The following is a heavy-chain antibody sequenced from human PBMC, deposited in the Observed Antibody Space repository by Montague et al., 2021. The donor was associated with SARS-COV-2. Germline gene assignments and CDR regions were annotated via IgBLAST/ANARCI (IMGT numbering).Heavy chain of an antibody. Sequence: SETLSLTCTVSGGSITTSYWCWIRQPPGKGLEWIGYIYYSGSTNYNSSLTRRVPISVDTSKNQIPLMLSSVTAADTAVYHCARVTTKKTRYGSGSYQGFDAFDIWGQGTMVTVSS. CDR2: IYYSGST. CDR3: ARVTTKKTRYGSGSYQGFDAFDI. D-gene: IGHD3-10*01. CDR1: GGSITTSY. V-gene: IGHV4-59*08. J-gene: IGHJ3*02.